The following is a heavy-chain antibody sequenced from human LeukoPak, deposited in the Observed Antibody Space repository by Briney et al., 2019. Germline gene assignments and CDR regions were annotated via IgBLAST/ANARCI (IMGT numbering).Heavy chain of an antibody. Sequence: SETLSLTCTVSGASISIYYWSWIRQPAGKGLEWIGCIYGSESINYNPSLKSRVTMLVDTSKNQLSLKLSSVTAADTAVYYCARVNSGWYGRLDYWGPGTLVTVSS. J-gene: IGHJ4*02. CDR3: ARVNSGWYGRLDY. D-gene: IGHD6-19*01. CDR1: GASISIYY. V-gene: IGHV4-4*07. CDR2: IYGSESI.